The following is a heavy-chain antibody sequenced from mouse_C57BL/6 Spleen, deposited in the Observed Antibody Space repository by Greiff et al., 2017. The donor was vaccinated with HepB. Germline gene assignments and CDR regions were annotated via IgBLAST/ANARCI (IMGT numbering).Heavy chain of an antibody. CDR3: TRDHYGNYVYYYAMDY. D-gene: IGHD2-1*01. V-gene: IGHV5-9-1*02. Sequence: EVQGVESGEGLVKPGGSLKLSCAASGFTFSSYAMSWVRQTPEKRLEWVAYISSGGDYIYYADTVKGRFTISRDNARNTLYLQMSSLKSEDTAMYYCTRDHYGNYVYYYAMDYWGQGTSVTVSS. CDR2: ISSGGDYI. CDR1: GFTFSSYA. J-gene: IGHJ4*01.